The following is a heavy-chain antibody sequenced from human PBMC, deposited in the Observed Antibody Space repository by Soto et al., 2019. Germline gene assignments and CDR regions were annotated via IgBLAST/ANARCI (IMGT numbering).Heavy chain of an antibody. CDR1: GFSFSNYW. J-gene: IGHJ5*02. Sequence: SLRLYCAPYGFSFSNYWMTCVRQALGKGLEWVANIKNDGSDKYYGASVKGRFTISRDNAKNSLYLQMDSLRAEDTALYYCARGGAVPGDWIDNWFEPWVQGTLVTVTS. CDR2: IKNDGSDK. D-gene: IGHD6-19*01. V-gene: IGHV3-7*03. CDR3: ARGGAVPGDWIDNWFEP.